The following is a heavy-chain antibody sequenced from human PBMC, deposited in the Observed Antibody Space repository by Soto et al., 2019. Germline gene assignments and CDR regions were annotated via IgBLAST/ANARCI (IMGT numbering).Heavy chain of an antibody. D-gene: IGHD5-18*01. CDR2: SNREST. V-gene: IGHV4-34*01. Sequence: QVQQQQWGAGLLKPTETLSLTCDVYGGSFSGYYWSWICQPPGKGLEWIGESNRESTNYNPSLKSRVTISVDTSKNQFSLKLSSVTAADTAVYYCARDGYNYGSFDYWGQGTLVTVSS. J-gene: IGHJ4*02. CDR1: GGSFSGYY. CDR3: ARDGYNYGSFDY.